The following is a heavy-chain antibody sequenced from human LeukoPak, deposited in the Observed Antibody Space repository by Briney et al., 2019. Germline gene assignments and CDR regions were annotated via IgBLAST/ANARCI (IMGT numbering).Heavy chain of an antibody. CDR3: AKEGEFGFDGDPPTYFDY. CDR2: ISDSGGST. CDR1: GFTFSSYA. Sequence: GGSLRLSCAASGFTFSSYAMSWVRQAPGKGLEWVSGISDSGGSTNYADSVKGRFTISRDNSKDTLCLQMNSLRAEDTAVYYCAKEGEFGFDGDPPTYFDYWGQGTLVTVSS. V-gene: IGHV3-23*01. D-gene: IGHD3-10*01. J-gene: IGHJ4*02.